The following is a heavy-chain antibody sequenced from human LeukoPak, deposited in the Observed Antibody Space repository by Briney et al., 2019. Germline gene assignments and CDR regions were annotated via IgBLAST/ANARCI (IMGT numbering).Heavy chain of an antibody. D-gene: IGHD6-13*01. V-gene: IGHV3-7*01. CDR3: ARVSSSWWLWYFDL. J-gene: IGHJ2*01. Sequence: GGSLRLSCAASGFTFSSYWMSWVRQAPGKGLEWVANIKQDGSEKYYVDSVKGRFTISRDNAKNSLYLQMNSLRAEDTAVYYCARVSSSWWLWYFDLWGRGTLVIVSS. CDR1: GFTFSSYW. CDR2: IKQDGSEK.